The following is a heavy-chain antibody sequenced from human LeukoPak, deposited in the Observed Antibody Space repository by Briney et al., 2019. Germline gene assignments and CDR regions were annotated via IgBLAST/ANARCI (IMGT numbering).Heavy chain of an antibody. D-gene: IGHD4-23*01. V-gene: IGHV4-59*08. CDR3: AGRTGKYYYGMDV. J-gene: IGHJ6*02. CDR2: IYYSGST. CDR1: GGSISTYY. Sequence: SETLSLTCTVSGGSISTYYWSWFRQPPGKGLEWIGYIYYSGSTNYNPSLKSRVSISVDTSKNQFSLKLNSVTAADTALYYCAGRTGKYYYGMDVWGQGTTVTVSS.